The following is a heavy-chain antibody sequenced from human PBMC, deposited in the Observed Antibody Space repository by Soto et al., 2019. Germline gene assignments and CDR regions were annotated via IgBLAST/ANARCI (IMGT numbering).Heavy chain of an antibody. Sequence: QVQLVESGGGVVQPGGSLRLSCAASGFSFSHYGIHWVRQAPGKGLEWLAVISYDGSNKHYADSVKGRFTVSRDNSKNTLYLQMNSLRAYDTAVYFCAGYSGKYYGPLDYWGQGTPVTVSP. CDR1: GFSFSHYG. D-gene: IGHD1-26*01. J-gene: IGHJ4*02. CDR3: AGYSGKYYGPLDY. CDR2: ISYDGSNK. V-gene: IGHV3-30*03.